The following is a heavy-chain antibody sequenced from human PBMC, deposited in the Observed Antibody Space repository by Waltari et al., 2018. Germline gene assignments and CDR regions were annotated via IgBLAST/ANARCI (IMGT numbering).Heavy chain of an antibody. CDR2: IASSGKS. CDR3: AREGLWGERAAFDV. J-gene: IGHJ3*01. CDR1: RYSLNDAFF. Sequence: QVQLQESGPGLVKASETLSLTCSVSRYSLNDAFFCGWFRQTPGRGLEWIGSIASSGKSDYKPYLESRVSLSLDTSKNLFSLMLNSVTVADTAVYFCAREGLWGERAAFDVWGQGTVVTISS. V-gene: IGHV4-38-2*02. D-gene: IGHD7-27*01.